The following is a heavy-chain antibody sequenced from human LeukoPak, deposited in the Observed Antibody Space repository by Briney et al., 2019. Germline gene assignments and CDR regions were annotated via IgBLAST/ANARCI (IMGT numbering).Heavy chain of an antibody. CDR2: ISYDGSNK. D-gene: IGHD6-13*01. J-gene: IGHJ4*02. CDR1: GFTFSSYG. V-gene: IGHV3-30*18. CDR3: AKTRPLDSSSWSHGDY. Sequence: GGSLRLSCAASGFTFSSYGMHWVRQAPGKGLEWVAVISYDGSNKYYADSVKGRFTISRDNSKNTLCLQMNSLRAEDTAVYYCAKTRPLDSSSWSHGDYWGQGTLVTVSS.